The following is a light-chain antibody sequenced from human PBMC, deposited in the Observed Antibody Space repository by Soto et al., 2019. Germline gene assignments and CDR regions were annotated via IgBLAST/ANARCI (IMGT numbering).Light chain of an antibody. CDR1: SSDVGGYNY. J-gene: IGLJ1*01. V-gene: IGLV2-8*01. CDR2: EVT. CDR3: ISYAGSSSYV. Sequence: QSVLTQPPSASGSPGQSVTISCTGTSSDVGGYNYVSWYQQHPGKAPKLLIYEVTKRPSGVPDRFPGSKSGNTASLTVSGLQIEDEADYYCISYAGSSSYVFGTGTKLTVL.